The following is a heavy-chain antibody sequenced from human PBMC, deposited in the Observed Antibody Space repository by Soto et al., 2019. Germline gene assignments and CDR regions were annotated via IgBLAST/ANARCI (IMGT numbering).Heavy chain of an antibody. V-gene: IGHV3-21*01. Sequence: PGGSLRLSCAASGFTFSNYNMNWVRQAPGKGLEWVSSISSSSAYICYADSVKGRFTISRDNAKNSLYLQMNSLRAEDTAVYYCARVVYYDNSAYGLWGQGTMVTVSS. CDR3: ARVVYYDNSAYGL. J-gene: IGHJ3*01. CDR2: ISSSSAYI. D-gene: IGHD3-22*01. CDR1: GFTFSNYN.